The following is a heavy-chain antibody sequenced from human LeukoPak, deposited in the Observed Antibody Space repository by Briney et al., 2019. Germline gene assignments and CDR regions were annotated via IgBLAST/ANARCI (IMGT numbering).Heavy chain of an antibody. CDR3: ARGGKLVGATAGYFDY. Sequence: SETLSLTCTVSGGSISSYYWSWIRQPAGKGLEWIGRIYTSGSTNYNPSLKSRVTMSVDTSKNQFSLKLSSVTAADTAVYYCARGGKLVGATAGYFDYWGQETLVTVSS. D-gene: IGHD1-26*01. V-gene: IGHV4-4*07. J-gene: IGHJ4*02. CDR2: IYTSGST. CDR1: GGSISSYY.